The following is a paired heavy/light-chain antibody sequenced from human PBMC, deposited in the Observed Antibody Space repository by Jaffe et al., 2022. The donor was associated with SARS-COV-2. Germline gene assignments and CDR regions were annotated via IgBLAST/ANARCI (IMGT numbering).Light chain of an antibody. CDR2: AVS. Sequence: DVVMAQSPLSLSVTLGQPASISCRSSQSLVHSGGNIYLNWFQQRPGQSPRRLVYAVSNRDSGVPDRFSASGSGTDFTLKISRVEAEDVGVYYCMQATHWPYTFGQGTKLEIK. V-gene: IGKV2-30*02. J-gene: IGKJ2*01. CDR1: QSLVHSGGNIY. CDR3: MQATHWPYT.
Heavy chain of an antibody. D-gene: IGHD3-16*01. J-gene: IGHJ4*02. Sequence: EVQLVESGGGLVQPGRSLRLSCVASGVTFGDCAMHWVRQAPGKGLEWVSGITWNSGSIGYADSVKGRLTISRDDAKNSLYLQMNSLRAEDTALYYCIIETKSGGLDYWGQGILVTVSS. CDR2: ITWNSGSI. CDR3: IIETKSGGLDY. V-gene: IGHV3-9*01. CDR1: GVTFGDCA.